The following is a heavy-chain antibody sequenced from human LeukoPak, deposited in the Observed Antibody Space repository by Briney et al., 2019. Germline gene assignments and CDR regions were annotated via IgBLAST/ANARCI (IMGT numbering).Heavy chain of an antibody. Sequence: GGSLRLSCAASGFTFSSYGMHWVRQAPGKGLEWVAVISFDESKKYYADSVKGRFSVSRDNSKNTLDLQMNSLRAEDTAVYYCAKDSWTSSWSLDYWGQGILVTVSS. V-gene: IGHV3-30*18. J-gene: IGHJ4*02. D-gene: IGHD6-13*01. CDR2: ISFDESKK. CDR1: GFTFSSYG. CDR3: AKDSWTSSWSLDY.